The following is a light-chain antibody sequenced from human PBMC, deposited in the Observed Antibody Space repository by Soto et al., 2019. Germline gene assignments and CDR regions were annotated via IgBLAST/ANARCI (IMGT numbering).Light chain of an antibody. CDR3: QQYSSRST. CDR1: QSISSW. J-gene: IGKJ1*01. V-gene: IGKV1-5*01. Sequence: DIQMTQSPSTLSAPVGDRVTITCRASQSISSWLAWYQQKPGKAPKLLIYDASSWAGGVPSRFTGSGSGTEFTLTISSLQPGDFATYYCQQYSSRSTFGQGTKVDIK. CDR2: DAS.